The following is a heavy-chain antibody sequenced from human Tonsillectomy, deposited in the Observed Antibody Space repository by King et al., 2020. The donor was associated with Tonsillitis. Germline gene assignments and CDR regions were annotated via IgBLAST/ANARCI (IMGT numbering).Heavy chain of an antibody. CDR2: INWNSGTI. Sequence: VQLVESGGVLVQPGRSLRLSCAASGVTLDDYAMHWVRLAPGKGLEWVSGINWNSGTIAYADSVKGRFTISRDNAKYSLYLQMNGLRAEDTALYYCAKDMGASIAATRLGAAFDIWGQGTMVTVSS. V-gene: IGHV3-9*01. J-gene: IGHJ3*02. CDR3: AKDMGASIAATRLGAAFDI. D-gene: IGHD6-13*01. CDR1: GVTLDDYA.